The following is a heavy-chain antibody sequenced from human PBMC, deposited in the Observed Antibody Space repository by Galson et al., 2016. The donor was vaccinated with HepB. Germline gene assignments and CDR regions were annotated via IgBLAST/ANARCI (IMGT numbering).Heavy chain of an antibody. Sequence: SLRLSCAASGFTVRTLYMSWVRQAPGKGLEWVSVIHSGGSTYHADSVKGRFTVSRDDSKNTVYLQKNSLRVEDTAIYYCAREGFNAFDVWGQGTVVTISS. CDR1: GFTVRTLY. D-gene: IGHD3-3*01. CDR2: IHSGGST. V-gene: IGHV3-53*01. CDR3: AREGFNAFDV. J-gene: IGHJ3*01.